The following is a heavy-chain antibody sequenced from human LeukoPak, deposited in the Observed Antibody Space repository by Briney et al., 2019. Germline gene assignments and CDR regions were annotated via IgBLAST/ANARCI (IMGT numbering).Heavy chain of an antibody. V-gene: IGHV3-30*03. CDR1: GFTFSSYG. CDR2: ISYDGSNK. CDR3: ARAGDFSFKD. J-gene: IGHJ4*02. Sequence: GGSLRLSCAASGFTFSSYGMHWVRQAPGKGLEWVAVISYDGSNKYYADSVKGRFTISRDNAENSLYLQMNSLRAEDTAVYYCARAGDFSFKDWGQGTLVTVSS. D-gene: IGHD3-3*01.